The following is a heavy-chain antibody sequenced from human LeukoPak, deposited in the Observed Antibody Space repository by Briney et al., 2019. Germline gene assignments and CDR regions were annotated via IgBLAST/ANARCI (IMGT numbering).Heavy chain of an antibody. D-gene: IGHD3-22*01. CDR3: ARDLYYYDSSSYYLFDY. J-gene: IGHJ4*02. Sequence: SETLSLTCTVSGGSISSYYWSWIRRPAGKGLEWIGRIHTSGSTNYNPSLKSRVTMSVDTSKNQFSLKLSSVTAADTAVYYCARDLYYYDSSSYYLFDYWGQGTLVTVSS. CDR1: GGSISSYY. CDR2: IHTSGST. V-gene: IGHV4-4*07.